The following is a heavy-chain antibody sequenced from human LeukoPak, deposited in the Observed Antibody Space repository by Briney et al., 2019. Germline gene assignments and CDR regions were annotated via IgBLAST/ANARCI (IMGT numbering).Heavy chain of an antibody. J-gene: IGHJ5*02. Sequence: ASVKVSCKASGYTFTGYYIHWVRQAPGQGLEWMGWISPSSGGTNYAQKFQGRLTMTRDTSISTAYMELSRLRSDDTAVYYCAREFCSGGSCSGGFDPWGQGSLVTVSS. V-gene: IGHV1-2*02. CDR3: AREFCSGGSCSGGFDP. D-gene: IGHD2-15*01. CDR2: ISPSSGGT. CDR1: GYTFTGYY.